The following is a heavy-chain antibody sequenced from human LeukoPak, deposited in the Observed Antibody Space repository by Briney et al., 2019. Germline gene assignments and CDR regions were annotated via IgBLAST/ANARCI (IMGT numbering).Heavy chain of an antibody. D-gene: IGHD6-19*01. CDR1: GFTFSSYW. V-gene: IGHV3-21*01. CDR2: ISSSSSYI. J-gene: IGHJ4*02. Sequence: GGSLRLSCAASGFTFSSYWMHWVRQAPGKGLEWVSSISSSSSYIYYADSVKGRFTISRDNAKNSLYLQMNSLRAEDTAVYYCARASPQWYFDYWGQGTLVTVSS. CDR3: ARASPQWYFDY.